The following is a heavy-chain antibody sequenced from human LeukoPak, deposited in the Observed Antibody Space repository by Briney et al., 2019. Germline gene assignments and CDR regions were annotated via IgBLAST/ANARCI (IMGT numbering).Heavy chain of an antibody. CDR3: AKAGGGNCFSSLDF. V-gene: IGHV3-23*01. Sequence: GGSLRLSCAASGFSFSSYAMSWVRQAPGRGLEWVSAICGSGTNTYYADSVKGRFTISRDNSKNTLDLQMNSLRAEDTAVYYCAKAGGGNCFSSLDFWGQGTLDTVSS. D-gene: IGHD2-15*01. J-gene: IGHJ4*02. CDR1: GFSFSSYA. CDR2: ICGSGTNT.